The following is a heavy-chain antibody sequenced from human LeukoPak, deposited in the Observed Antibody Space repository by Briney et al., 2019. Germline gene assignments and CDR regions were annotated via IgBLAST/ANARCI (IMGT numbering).Heavy chain of an antibody. CDR1: GGTFSSYA. J-gene: IGHJ4*02. V-gene: IGHV1-69*06. CDR3: ARDAATNDYVWGSYRSVLLDY. CDR2: IIPIFGTA. D-gene: IGHD3-16*02. Sequence: GASVKVSCKASGGTFSSYAISWVRQAPGQGLEWMGGIIPIFGTANYAQKFQGRVTITVDKSTSTAYMELSSLRSEDTAVYYCARDAATNDYVWGSYRSVLLDYWGQGTLVTVSS.